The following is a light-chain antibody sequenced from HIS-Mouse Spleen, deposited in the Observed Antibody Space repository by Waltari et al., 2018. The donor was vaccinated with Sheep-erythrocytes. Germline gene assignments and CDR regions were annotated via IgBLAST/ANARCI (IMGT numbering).Light chain of an antibody. J-gene: IGLJ3*02. CDR3: SSYAGSNNWV. CDR1: SSDAGGYDC. CDR2: EVS. Sequence: QSALTQPPSASGSPGQSVTISCTGSSSDAGGYDCVSWYQQHPGKAPKLMIYEVSKRPSGVPDRFSGSKSGNTASLTVSGLQAEDEADYYCSSYAGSNNWVFGGGTKLTVL. V-gene: IGLV2-8*01.